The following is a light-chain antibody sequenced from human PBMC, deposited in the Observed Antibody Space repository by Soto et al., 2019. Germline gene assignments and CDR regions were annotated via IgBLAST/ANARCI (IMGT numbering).Light chain of an antibody. CDR1: SSDVGGYDS. CDR3: SSYAGSNNPYV. J-gene: IGLJ1*01. Sequence: QSVLTQPPSASGSPGQSVTISCTGTSSDVGGYDSVSWYQQHPGKAPKLMIYEVSKRPSGVPDRVSGSKSGNTASLTVSGLQAEDEADYDCSSYAGSNNPYVFGTGTKLTVL. CDR2: EVS. V-gene: IGLV2-8*01.